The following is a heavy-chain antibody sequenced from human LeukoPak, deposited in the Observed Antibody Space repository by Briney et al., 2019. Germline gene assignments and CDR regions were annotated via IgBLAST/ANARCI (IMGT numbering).Heavy chain of an antibody. V-gene: IGHV3-30-3*01. D-gene: IGHD3-16*01. CDR1: GFTFSSNA. Sequence: GGSLRLSCAASGFTFSSNAMHWVRQAPGKGLEWVAVISYDGSNKYYADSVKGRFTISRDNSKNTLYLQMNSLRAEDTAVYYCAKDSAGDYDAFDIWGQGTMVTVSS. CDR3: AKDSAGDYDAFDI. J-gene: IGHJ3*02. CDR2: ISYDGSNK.